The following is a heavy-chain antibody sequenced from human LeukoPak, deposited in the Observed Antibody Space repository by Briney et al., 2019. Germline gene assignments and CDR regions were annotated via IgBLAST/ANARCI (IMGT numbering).Heavy chain of an antibody. Sequence: QSGGSLRLSCTASGFTFSAYAMMWVRQAPGKGPEWVSAIRGGGTSEFYADSVKGRFRISRDNSKDTLFLQMNSLRAEDTAVYYCARTSSWIRFLEWSDYYMDVWGKGTTVTVSS. CDR1: GFTFSAYA. CDR2: IRGGGTSE. CDR3: ARTSSWIRFLEWSDYYMDV. D-gene: IGHD3-3*01. V-gene: IGHV3-23*01. J-gene: IGHJ6*03.